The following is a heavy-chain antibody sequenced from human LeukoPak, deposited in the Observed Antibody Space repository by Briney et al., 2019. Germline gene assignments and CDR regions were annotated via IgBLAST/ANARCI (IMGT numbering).Heavy chain of an antibody. CDR1: GFTFSNAW. CDR3: TLPWGSGSYYDY. Sequence: PGGSLRLSCAASGFTFSNAWLNWVRQAPGKGLEWVGHTKSKTDGGTTDYAAPVKGRFTISRDDSKNTLFLQMNSLKTEGTAVYYCTLPWGSGSYYDYWGQGTLVTVSS. CDR2: TKSKTDGGTT. D-gene: IGHD3-10*01. J-gene: IGHJ4*02. V-gene: IGHV3-15*01.